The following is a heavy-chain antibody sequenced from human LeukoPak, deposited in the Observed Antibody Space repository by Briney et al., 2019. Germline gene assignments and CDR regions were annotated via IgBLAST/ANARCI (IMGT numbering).Heavy chain of an antibody. CDR2: FDPDRSET. Sequence: GASVKVSCKVSGYTLTHSDIHWVRQAPGKGLEWMGAFDPDRSETVYAQKFQGRLTLTQDTSIETAYMELTSLASEDTAVIFCATGQHYYDTDDSWGQGTLVTVSS. CDR1: GYTLTHSD. CDR3: ATGQHYYDTDDS. J-gene: IGHJ1*01. V-gene: IGHV1-24*01. D-gene: IGHD3-22*01.